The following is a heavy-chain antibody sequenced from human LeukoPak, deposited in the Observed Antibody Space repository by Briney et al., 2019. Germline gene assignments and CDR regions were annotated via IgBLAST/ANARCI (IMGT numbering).Heavy chain of an antibody. D-gene: IGHD1-26*01. Sequence: PGGSLGLSCAASGFTFSSYWMHWVRQAPGKRLVWVSRINNDGSTTRYADSVKGRFTISRDNAKNSLYLQMNSLRAEDTAVYYCARDGTGSYHTSYYYYYYMDVWGKGTTVTVSS. CDR3: ARDGTGSYHTSYYYYYYMDV. CDR1: GFTFSSYW. CDR2: INNDGSTT. J-gene: IGHJ6*03. V-gene: IGHV3-74*01.